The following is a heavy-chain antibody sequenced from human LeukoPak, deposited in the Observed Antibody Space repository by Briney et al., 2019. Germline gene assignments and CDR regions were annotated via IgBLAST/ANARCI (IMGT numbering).Heavy chain of an antibody. V-gene: IGHV3-74*01. J-gene: IGHJ5*02. CDR1: GFTFSSYW. Sequence: PGGSLRLSCAASGFTFSSYWMHWVRQAPGKGLVLVSRIHSDGSSTSYADSVKGRFTMSRDNAKNSLYLQMNSLRAEDTAVYYCARGVIGTTPPWFDPWGQGTLVTVSS. CDR2: IHSDGSST. D-gene: IGHD1-7*01. CDR3: ARGVIGTTPPWFDP.